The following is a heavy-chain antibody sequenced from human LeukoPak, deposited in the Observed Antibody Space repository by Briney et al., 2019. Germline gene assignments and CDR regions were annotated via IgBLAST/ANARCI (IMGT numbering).Heavy chain of an antibody. V-gene: IGHV3-30*14. D-gene: IGHD3-22*01. Sequence: GGSLRLSCAASGFSFSTYAMHWVRQAPGKGLEWVAVISKDGSNNDYADSVKGRFTISRDNSKNTLYLQMNSLRAEDTAVYYCARGAPDYYDSSGYYVGPYDYWGQGTLVTVSS. CDR1: GFSFSTYA. J-gene: IGHJ4*02. CDR2: ISKDGSNN. CDR3: ARGAPDYYDSSGYYVGPYDY.